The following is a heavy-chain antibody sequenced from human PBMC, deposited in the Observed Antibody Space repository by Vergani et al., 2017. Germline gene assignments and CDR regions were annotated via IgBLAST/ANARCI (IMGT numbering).Heavy chain of an antibody. CDR2: IWYDGSNK. V-gene: IGHV3-33*01. CDR3: ARESRAYSSSWYFVDY. D-gene: IGHD6-13*01. CDR1: GFTFSSYG. Sequence: QVQLVESGGGVVQPGRSLRLSCAASGFTFSSYGMHWVRQAPGKGLEWVAVIWYDGSNKYYADSVKGRFTISRDNSKNTLYLRMNSLRAEDTAVYYCARESRAYSSSWYFVDYWGQGTLVTVSS. J-gene: IGHJ4*02.